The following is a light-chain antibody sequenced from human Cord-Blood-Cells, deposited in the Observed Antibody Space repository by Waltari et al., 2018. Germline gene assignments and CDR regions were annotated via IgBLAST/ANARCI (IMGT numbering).Light chain of an antibody. Sequence: EIVLTQSPGTLSLSPGERATLSCRASQSVSSSYLAWYQQKPGQAPSLLIYGASSSATSIPDRISSSGSGTDFTLTISRLEPEDVAVYYCQQYGSTPTWTFGQGTKVEIK. CDR1: QSVSSSY. V-gene: IGKV3-20*01. J-gene: IGKJ1*01. CDR3: QQYGSTPTWT. CDR2: GAS.